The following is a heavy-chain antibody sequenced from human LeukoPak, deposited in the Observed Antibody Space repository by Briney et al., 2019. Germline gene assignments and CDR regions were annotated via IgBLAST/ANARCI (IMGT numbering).Heavy chain of an antibody. J-gene: IGHJ3*02. CDR2: ISSSSSYI. V-gene: IGHV3-21*01. Sequence: GGSLRLSCAASGFTFSSYSMNWVRQAPGKGLEWVSSISSSSSYIYYADSVKGRFTISRDNAKNSLYLQMNSLRAEDTAVYYCARDHRPYSSGDAFDIWGQGTMVTVSS. D-gene: IGHD6-19*01. CDR1: GFTFSSYS. CDR3: ARDHRPYSSGDAFDI.